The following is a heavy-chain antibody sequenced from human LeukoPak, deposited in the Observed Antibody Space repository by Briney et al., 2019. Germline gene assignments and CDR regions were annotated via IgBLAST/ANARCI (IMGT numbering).Heavy chain of an antibody. V-gene: IGHV3-23*01. D-gene: IGHD3-10*01. J-gene: IGHJ4*02. CDR3: AKVGGMLLWFGDLMGDDY. CDR2: ISGSGGST. Sequence: PGGSLRLSCAASGFTFSSYAMSWVRQAPGKGLEWVSAISGSGGSTYYADSVKGRFTISRDNSKNTLYLQMNSLRAEDTAVYYCAKVGGMLLWFGDLMGDDYWGRGTLVTVSS. CDR1: GFTFSSYA.